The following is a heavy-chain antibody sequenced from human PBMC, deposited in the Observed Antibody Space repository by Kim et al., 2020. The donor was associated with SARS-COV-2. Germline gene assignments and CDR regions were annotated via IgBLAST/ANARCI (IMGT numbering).Heavy chain of an antibody. CDR3: VKETGWDTAMVTFDY. D-gene: IGHD5-18*01. CDR2: ISSNGGST. V-gene: IGHV3-64D*09. Sequence: GGSLRLSCSASGFTFSSYAMHWVRQAPGKGLEYVSAISSNGGSTYYADSVKGRFTISRDNSKNTLYLQMSSLRAEDTAVYYCVKETGWDTAMVTFDYWGQGTLVTVSS. J-gene: IGHJ4*02. CDR1: GFTFSSYA.